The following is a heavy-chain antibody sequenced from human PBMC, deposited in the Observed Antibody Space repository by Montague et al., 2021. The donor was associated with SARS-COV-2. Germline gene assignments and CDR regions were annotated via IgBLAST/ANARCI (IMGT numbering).Heavy chain of an antibody. D-gene: IGHD2-15*01. Sequence: ETLSLTCTVAGDSISSLYWNWIRQPAGKGLEWIGRIYASGGTNYNPSLKSRVTMSVDTSKNQFSLKLNSVTAADTAVYYCGRGVVAATPVVDYWGRGTLVTVSS. CDR2: IYASGGT. V-gene: IGHV4-4*07. CDR3: GRGVVAATPVVDY. J-gene: IGHJ4*02. CDR1: GDSISSLY.